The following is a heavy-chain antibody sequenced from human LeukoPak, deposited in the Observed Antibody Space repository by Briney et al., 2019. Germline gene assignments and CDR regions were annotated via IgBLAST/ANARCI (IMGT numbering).Heavy chain of an antibody. Sequence: GGSLRLSCAASGFTFSSYAMSWVRQAPGKGLEWVSAISGSGGSTYYTDSVKGRFTISRDNSKNTLYLQMNSLRAEDTAVYYCAKSPAVRGVNFDYWGQGILVTVSS. CDR2: ISGSGGST. J-gene: IGHJ4*02. D-gene: IGHD3-10*01. CDR1: GFTFSSYA. CDR3: AKSPAVRGVNFDY. V-gene: IGHV3-23*01.